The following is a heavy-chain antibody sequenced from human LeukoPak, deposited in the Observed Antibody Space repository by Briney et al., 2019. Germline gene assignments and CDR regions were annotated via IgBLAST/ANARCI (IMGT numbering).Heavy chain of an antibody. V-gene: IGHV3-9*01. CDR3: AKVSLNMVNDAFDI. J-gene: IGHJ3*02. CDR2: ISWNSGSI. D-gene: IGHD4/OR15-4a*01. CDR1: GFTFDDYA. Sequence: PGGSLRLSCAASGFTFDDYARHGVGQAPGKGREWGSSISWNSGSIGYADSVKGRFTISRDKSKNTLYLQTNSLRAEDTAMYYCAKVSLNMVNDAFDIWGQGTMVSVSS.